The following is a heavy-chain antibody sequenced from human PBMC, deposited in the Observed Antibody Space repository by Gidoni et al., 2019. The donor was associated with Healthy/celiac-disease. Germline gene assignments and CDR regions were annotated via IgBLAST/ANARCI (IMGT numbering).Heavy chain of an antibody. CDR2: INHSGST. CDR1: GGSFSGYY. V-gene: IGHV4-34*01. J-gene: IGHJ5*02. D-gene: IGHD3-9*01. Sequence: QVQLQQWGAGLLKPSETLSLTCAVYGGSFSGYYWSWIRQPPGKGLEWIEEINHSGSTNYNPSLKSRVTISVDTSKNQFSLKLSSVTAADTAVYYCARRPRLRYFDWLTGNWFDPWGQGTLVTVSS. CDR3: ARRPRLRYFDWLTGNWFDP.